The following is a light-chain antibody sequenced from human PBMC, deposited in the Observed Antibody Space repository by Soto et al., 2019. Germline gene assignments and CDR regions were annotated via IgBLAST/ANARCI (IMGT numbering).Light chain of an antibody. CDR3: HQSYSIPNT. CDR1: QSIDSH. V-gene: IGKV1-39*01. CDR2: DAS. Sequence: DIQMTQSPSSLSASVGDRVTITCRASQSIDSHLSWYQQKPGKAPKLLIYDASSLQSGVPSTFSGGGSGTVFTLTISSLQPEDFATYFCHQSYSIPNTFGQGTKVDIK. J-gene: IGKJ2*01.